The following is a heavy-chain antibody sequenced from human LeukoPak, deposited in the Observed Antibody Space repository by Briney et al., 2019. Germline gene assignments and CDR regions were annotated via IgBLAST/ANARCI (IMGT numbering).Heavy chain of an antibody. CDR3: ARQLKHSSSWYYFDY. D-gene: IGHD6-13*01. V-gene: IGHV4-59*08. Sequence: PSETLSLTCDVSGGSISHNYWNWIRRPPGKALEWIGYIYYSGNTNYNPSLQSRVTMSVDTSKNQFSLRLSSVTAADTAVYYCARQLKHSSSWYYFDYWGQGTLVTVSS. J-gene: IGHJ4*02. CDR1: GGSISHNY. CDR2: IYYSGNT.